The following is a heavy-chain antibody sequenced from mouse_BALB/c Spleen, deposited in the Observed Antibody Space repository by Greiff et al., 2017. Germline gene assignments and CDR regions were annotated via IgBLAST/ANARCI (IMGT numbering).Heavy chain of an antibody. CDR1: GYSFTSYW. CDR3: TREGYGNYYAMDY. CDR2: IYPGNSDT. J-gene: IGHJ4*01. Sequence: EVQLVESGTVLARPGASVKMSCKASGYSFTSYWMHWVKQRPGQGLEWIGAIYPGNSDTSYNQKFKGKAKLTAVTSASTAYMELSSLTNEDSAVYYCTREGYGNYYAMDYWGQGTSVTVSS. V-gene: IGHV1-5*01. D-gene: IGHD2-10*02.